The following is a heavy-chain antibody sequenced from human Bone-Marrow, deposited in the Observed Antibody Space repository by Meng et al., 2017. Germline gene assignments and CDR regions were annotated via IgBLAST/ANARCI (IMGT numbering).Heavy chain of an antibody. J-gene: IGHJ6*02. V-gene: IGHV1-24*01. CDR3: ATNGEITMTPYYYYYGMDV. CDR2: FDPEDGET. D-gene: IGHD3-22*01. Sequence: ASVKVSCKASGGTFSSYTISWVRQAPGKGLEWMGGFDPEDGETIYAQKFQGRVTMTEDTSTDTAYMELSSLRSEDTAVYYCATNGEITMTPYYYYYGMDVWGQGTTVTVSS. CDR1: GGTFSSYT.